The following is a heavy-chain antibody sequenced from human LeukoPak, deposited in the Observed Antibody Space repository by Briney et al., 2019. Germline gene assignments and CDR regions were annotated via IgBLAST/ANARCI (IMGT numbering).Heavy chain of an antibody. Sequence: PSETLSLTCTVSGGSISSYYWSWIRQPAGKGLEWIGRIYTSGSTNYNPSLKSRVTMSVDTSKNQFSLKLSSVTAADTAVYYCASAYYGSGSYYNYGFEPWGQGTLVTVSS. V-gene: IGHV4-4*07. CDR1: GGSISSYY. D-gene: IGHD3-10*01. CDR2: IYTSGST. CDR3: ASAYYGSGSYYNYGFEP. J-gene: IGHJ5*02.